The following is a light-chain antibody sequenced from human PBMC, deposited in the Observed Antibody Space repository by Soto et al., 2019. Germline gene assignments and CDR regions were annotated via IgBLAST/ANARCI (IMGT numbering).Light chain of an antibody. V-gene: IGKV1-39*01. Sequence: DLPMTQSPSSLSASVGDRVTITCRASQGISSSLNWYQQKPGKAPKLLIYDASTLQSGVPSRFSGSGSGTDFTLTISSLQPEDFATYSCQQSYNTPRTFGQGTKIEIK. CDR3: QQSYNTPRT. CDR2: DAS. CDR1: QGISSS. J-gene: IGKJ1*01.